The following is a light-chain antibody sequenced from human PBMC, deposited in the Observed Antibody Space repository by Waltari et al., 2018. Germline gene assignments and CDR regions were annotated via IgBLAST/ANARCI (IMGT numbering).Light chain of an antibody. CDR3: QQSYSTPPWT. V-gene: IGKV1-39*01. CDR1: QSISSY. J-gene: IGKJ1*01. CDR2: AAS. Sequence: DIQMTQSPSSLSASVGDRVTITCRASQSISSYLNWYQQKPGKAPKILIYAASSLQSGGPSRFSGSGSGTDFTLTISSLQPEDFATYYCQQSYSTPPWTFGQGTKVEIK.